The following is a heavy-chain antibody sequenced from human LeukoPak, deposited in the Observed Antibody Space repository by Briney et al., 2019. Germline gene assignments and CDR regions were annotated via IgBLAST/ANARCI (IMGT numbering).Heavy chain of an antibody. CDR2: ISGSGGRS. J-gene: IGHJ4*02. CDR1: GFTFSGYA. Sequence: GGSLRLSCAASGFTFSGYAMSWVRQAPGKGLEWISCISGSGGRSYTADPVRGRFTISRDANTLFLHLDRLRADDTALYYCARHADHYESTRHWDFWGPGTLVFVSS. D-gene: IGHD3-22*01. V-gene: IGHV3-23*01. CDR3: ARHADHYESTRHWDF.